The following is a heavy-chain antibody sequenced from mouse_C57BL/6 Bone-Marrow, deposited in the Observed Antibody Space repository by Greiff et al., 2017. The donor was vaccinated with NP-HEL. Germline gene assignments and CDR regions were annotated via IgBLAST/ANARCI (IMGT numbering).Heavy chain of an antibody. Sequence: EVKLVESGGGLVQSGRSLRLSCATSGFTFSDFYMEWVRQAPGKGLEWIAASRNKANDYTTEYSASVKGRFIVSRDTSQSILYLQMNALRAEDTAIYYCARDAYPGDAMDYWGQGTSVTVSS. CDR3: ARDAYPGDAMDY. D-gene: IGHD5-5*01. V-gene: IGHV7-1*01. J-gene: IGHJ4*01. CDR1: GFTFSDFY. CDR2: SRNKANDYTT.